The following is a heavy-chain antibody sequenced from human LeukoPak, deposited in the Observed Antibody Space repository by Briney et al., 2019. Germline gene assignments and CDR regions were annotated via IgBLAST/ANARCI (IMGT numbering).Heavy chain of an antibody. Sequence: GASVKVSCKASGGTFSSYAISWVRQAPGQGLEWMGWMNPNSGNTGYAQKFQGRVTMTRNTSISTAYMELSSLRSEDTAVYYCARGRGVRRYVRGYWVGPYNWFDPWGQGTLVTVSS. V-gene: IGHV1-8*02. CDR2: MNPNSGNT. CDR1: GGTFSSYA. J-gene: IGHJ5*02. D-gene: IGHD5-18*01. CDR3: ARGRGVRRYVRGYWVGPYNWFDP.